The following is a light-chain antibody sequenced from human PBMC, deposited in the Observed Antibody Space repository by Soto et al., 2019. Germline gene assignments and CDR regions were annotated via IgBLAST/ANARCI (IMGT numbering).Light chain of an antibody. CDR1: QSVSIY. V-gene: IGKV3-11*01. Sequence: EIVLTQSPATLSLSPGERATLSCRASQSVSIYLAWYQQKPGQAPRLLIYDASNRVIGIPARFSGSVSGTDFRLTISSLEPEDFAMYYCQQRSSWPLTFGGGTKVEIK. CDR2: DAS. CDR3: QQRSSWPLT. J-gene: IGKJ4*01.